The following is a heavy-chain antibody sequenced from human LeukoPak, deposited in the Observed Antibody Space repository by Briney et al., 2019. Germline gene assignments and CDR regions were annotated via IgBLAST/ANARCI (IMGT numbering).Heavy chain of an antibody. D-gene: IGHD6-19*01. CDR1: GFTFSSYG. J-gene: IGHJ3*02. Sequence: GGSLRLSCAASGFTFSSYGMHWVRQAPGKGLEWVAVISYDGSNKYYADSVKGRFTISRDNAKNSLYLQMNSLRAEDTAVYYCARGGSGWEDAFDIWGQGTMVTVSS. CDR3: ARGGSGWEDAFDI. CDR2: ISYDGSNK. V-gene: IGHV3-30*03.